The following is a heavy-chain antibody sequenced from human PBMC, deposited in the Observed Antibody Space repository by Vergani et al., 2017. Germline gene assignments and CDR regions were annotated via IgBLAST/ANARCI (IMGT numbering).Heavy chain of an antibody. J-gene: IGHJ4*02. CDR2: NYPADSDT. V-gene: IGHV5-51*01. CDR1: EYSFGNYW. CDR3: ARHTTYTDS. Sequence: EVALVQSGPEMRKPGESLKISCKGSEYSFGNYWIGWVRQMPGKGLEWMGINYPADSDTRYSPSFQGQVTISADKSISTAFLQWDSLKASDTALYYCARHTTYTDSWGQGTLVTVSS. D-gene: IGHD1-1*01.